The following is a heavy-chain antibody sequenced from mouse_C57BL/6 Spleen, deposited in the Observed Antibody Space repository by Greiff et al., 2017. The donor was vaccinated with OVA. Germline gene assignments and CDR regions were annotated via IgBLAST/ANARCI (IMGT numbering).Heavy chain of an antibody. CDR3: ARGDSSGYGFAY. V-gene: IGHV5-4*03. Sequence: EVKLVESGGGLVKPGGSLKLSCAASGFTFSSYAMSWVRQTPEKRLEWVATISDGGSYTYYPDNVKGRFTISRDNAKNNLYLQMSHLKSEDTAMYCCARGDSSGYGFAYWGQGTLVTVSA. J-gene: IGHJ3*01. CDR1: GFTFSSYA. D-gene: IGHD3-2*02. CDR2: ISDGGSYT.